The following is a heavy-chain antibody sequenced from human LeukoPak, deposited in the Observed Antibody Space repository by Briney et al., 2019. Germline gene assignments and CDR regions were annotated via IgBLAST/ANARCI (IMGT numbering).Heavy chain of an antibody. CDR1: GFTFSSYS. CDR2: ISSSSSYI. D-gene: IGHD5-12*01. V-gene: IGHV3-21*01. J-gene: IGHJ4*02. Sequence: PGGSLRLSCAASGFTFSSYSMNWVRQAPGKGLEWVLSISSSSSYIYYADSVKGRFTISRDNAKNSLYLQMNSLRAEDTAVYYCATPLGRLRFYWGQGTLVTVSS. CDR3: ATPLGRLRFY.